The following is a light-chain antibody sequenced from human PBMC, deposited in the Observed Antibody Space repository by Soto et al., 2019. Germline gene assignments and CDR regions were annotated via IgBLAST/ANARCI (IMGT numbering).Light chain of an antibody. CDR2: LNSDGSH. CDR3: QTWGTGTGV. V-gene: IGLV4-69*01. CDR1: SGHTNYA. Sequence: QSVLTQSPSASASLGASVKLTCTLSSGHTNYAIAWHQQQPEKGPRYLMKLNSDGSHSKGDGIPDRFSGSSSGAERYLTISSLQSEDEADYYCQTWGTGTGVFGGGTKLTVL. J-gene: IGLJ3*02.